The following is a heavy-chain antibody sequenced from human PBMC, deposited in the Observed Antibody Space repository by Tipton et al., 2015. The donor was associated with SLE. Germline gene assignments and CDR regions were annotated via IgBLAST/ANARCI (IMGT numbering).Heavy chain of an antibody. Sequence: SLRLSCAASGFTFSSYAMSWVRQAPGKGLEWVSDISENGFYTNYADSVKGRFTISRDNSKNTLYLQMNSLRAEDTAVYYCAKEEDDLGLNGFDIWGQGTMVTVSS. CDR1: GFTFSSYA. D-gene: IGHD3-16*01. V-gene: IGHV3-23*01. J-gene: IGHJ3*02. CDR2: ISENGFYT. CDR3: AKEEDDLGLNGFDI.